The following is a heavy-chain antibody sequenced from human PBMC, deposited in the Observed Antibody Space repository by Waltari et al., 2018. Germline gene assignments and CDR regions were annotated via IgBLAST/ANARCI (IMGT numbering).Heavy chain of an antibody. J-gene: IGHJ4*02. CDR2: IIPIFGTA. CDR1: GGTFSSYA. D-gene: IGHD3-22*01. V-gene: IGHV1-69*05. Sequence: QVQLVQSGAEVKKPGASVKVSCKASGGTFSSYAISWVRQAPGQGLEWMGGIIPIFGTANYAQKFQGRVTITTDESTSTAYMELSSLRSEDTAVYYCAGYYYDSSGYSDYWGQGTLVTVSS. CDR3: AGYYYDSSGYSDY.